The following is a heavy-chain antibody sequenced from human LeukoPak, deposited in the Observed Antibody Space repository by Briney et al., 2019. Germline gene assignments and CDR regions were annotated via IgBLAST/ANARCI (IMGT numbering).Heavy chain of an antibody. J-gene: IGHJ6*02. V-gene: IGHV3-30*02. Sequence: GGSLRLSCAASGFTFSSYGMHWVRQAPGKGLEWVAFIRYDGSNKYYADSVKGRFTISRDNSKNTLYLQMNSLRAEDTAVYYCAKVYSATMVRGAIIPRGMDVWGQGTTVTVSS. CDR1: GFTFSSYG. CDR2: IRYDGSNK. CDR3: AKVYSATMVRGAIIPRGMDV. D-gene: IGHD3-10*01.